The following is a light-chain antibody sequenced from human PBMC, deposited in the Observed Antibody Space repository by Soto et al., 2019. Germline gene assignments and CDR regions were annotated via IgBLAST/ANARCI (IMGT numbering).Light chain of an antibody. J-gene: IGLJ2*01. Sequence: QSALTQPASVSGSPGQSITISCTGTSGDVGSYNLVSWYQQHPAKAPKLMIYEGSKRPSGVSNRFSGSKSGNTASLTISGLQAEDEADYYCCSYAGSSTWVVFGGGTKLTVL. V-gene: IGLV2-23*01. CDR1: SGDVGSYNL. CDR3: CSYAGSSTWVV. CDR2: EGS.